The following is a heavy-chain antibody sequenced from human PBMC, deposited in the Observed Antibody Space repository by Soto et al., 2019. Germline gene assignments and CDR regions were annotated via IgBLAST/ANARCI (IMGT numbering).Heavy chain of an antibody. J-gene: IGHJ3*02. CDR1: GYTLTELS. Sequence: ASVKVSCKVSGYTLTELSMHWVRQAPGKGLEWMGGFDPEDGETIYAQKFQGRVTMTEDTSTDTAYMELSSLRSEDTAVYYCATVPNPARYGSSTSCLTGGFDIWGQRKIVTV. D-gene: IGHD2-2*01. CDR2: FDPEDGET. CDR3: ATVPNPARYGSSTSCLTGGFDI. V-gene: IGHV1-24*01.